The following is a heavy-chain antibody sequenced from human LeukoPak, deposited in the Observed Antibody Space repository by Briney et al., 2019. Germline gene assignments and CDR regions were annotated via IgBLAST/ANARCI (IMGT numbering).Heavy chain of an antibody. J-gene: IGHJ4*02. V-gene: IGHV3-23*01. CDR3: AKDDCSSSGCYVDY. CDR1: RFTFSNCA. D-gene: IGHD2-2*01. Sequence: GGSLRLSCAASRFTFSNCAMSWVRQAPGKGLEWVSGISGSGGSTYYADSVKGRFTISRDNSKNTLYLQMNNLRAEDTAVYYCAKDDCSSSGCYVDYWGQGTLVTVSS. CDR2: ISGSGGST.